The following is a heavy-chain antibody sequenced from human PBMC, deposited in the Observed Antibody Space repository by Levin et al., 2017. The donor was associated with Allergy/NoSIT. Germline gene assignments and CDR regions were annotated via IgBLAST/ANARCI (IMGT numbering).Heavy chain of an antibody. CDR2: ITGGGFNT. CDR1: GFTLSDYA. CDR3: AKKQGGTTGFSFDV. V-gene: IGHV3-23*01. J-gene: IGHJ3*01. D-gene: IGHD1-14*01. Sequence: GGSLRLSCDASGFTLSDYAMSWVRQAPGRGLEWVSVITGGGFNTYYGDSVKGRFTVSRDNSKNTLYLELNSLRAEDTAVYYCAKKQGGTTGFSFDVWGQGTMVTVSS.